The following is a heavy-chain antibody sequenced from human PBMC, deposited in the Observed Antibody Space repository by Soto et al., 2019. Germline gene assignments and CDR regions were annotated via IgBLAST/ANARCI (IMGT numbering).Heavy chain of an antibody. J-gene: IGHJ6*02. D-gene: IGHD3-10*01. CDR3: AWHGSGSYPPYYYYGMDV. CDR2: IDPSDSYT. Sequence: PGESQKISCNGSGYSFTSYLISWVRQMPGKGLEWMGRIDPSDSYTNYSPSFQGHVTISADKSISTAYLQWSSLKASDTAMYYCAWHGSGSYPPYYYYGMDVWGQGTTVTVSS. CDR1: GYSFTSYL. V-gene: IGHV5-10-1*01.